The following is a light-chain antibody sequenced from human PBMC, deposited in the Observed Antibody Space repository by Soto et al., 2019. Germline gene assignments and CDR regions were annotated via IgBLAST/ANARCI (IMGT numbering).Light chain of an antibody. V-gene: IGLV2-11*01. Sequence: QSALTQPPSASGSPGQSVTISCIGTASDIGRYNYVSWYQHHPGKAPKLMIYDVSKRPSGVPDRFSGSKSGDTASLTISGLQAEDEADYYCSSYADNYVAFGGGTKLTVL. J-gene: IGLJ3*02. CDR3: SSYADNYVA. CDR2: DVS. CDR1: ASDIGRYNY.